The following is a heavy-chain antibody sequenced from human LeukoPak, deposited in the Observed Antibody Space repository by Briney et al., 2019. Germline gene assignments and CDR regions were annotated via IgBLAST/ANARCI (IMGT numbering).Heavy chain of an antibody. CDR1: GYSFTSYW. CDR2: IYPGDSDT. D-gene: IGHD5-18*01. Sequence: GESLKISCKGSGYSFTSYWIGWVRQMPGKGLEWMGIIYPGDSDTRYSPSFQGQVTISADKSISTAHLQWSSLKASDTAMYYCARLPRVDTAMVTEYYFDYWGQGTLVTVSS. V-gene: IGHV5-51*01. J-gene: IGHJ4*02. CDR3: ARLPRVDTAMVTEYYFDY.